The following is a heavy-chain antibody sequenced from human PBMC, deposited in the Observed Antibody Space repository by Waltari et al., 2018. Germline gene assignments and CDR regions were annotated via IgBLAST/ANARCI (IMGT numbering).Heavy chain of an antibody. J-gene: IGHJ5*02. CDR2: INHSGST. CDR1: GGSFSGSY. V-gene: IGHV4-34*01. D-gene: IGHD6-13*01. Sequence: QVQLQQWGAGLLKPSETLSLTCAVYGGSFSGSYWSWIRQPPGKGLEWIGEINHSGSTNYNPSLKSRVTISVDTSKNQFSLKLSSVTAADTAVYYCARALIAAAGRGRRFDPWGQGTLVTVSS. CDR3: ARALIAAAGRGRRFDP.